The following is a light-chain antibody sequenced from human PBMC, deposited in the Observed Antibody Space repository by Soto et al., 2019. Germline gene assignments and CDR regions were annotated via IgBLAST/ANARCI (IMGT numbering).Light chain of an antibody. Sequence: FQMTQSPSTLSASVGDRVNITCRASQTIFSWLAWYQQKPGKAPKLLIYAASSLQSGVPSRFSGSGSGTDFAVTISSLQPEDSAIYYCQQSYDTPWTFGQGTKVEIK. CDR3: QQSYDTPWT. CDR2: AAS. CDR1: QTIFSW. V-gene: IGKV1-39*01. J-gene: IGKJ1*01.